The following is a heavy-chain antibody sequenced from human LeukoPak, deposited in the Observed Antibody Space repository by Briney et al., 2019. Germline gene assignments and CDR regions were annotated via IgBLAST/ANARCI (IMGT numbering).Heavy chain of an antibody. Sequence: GGSLRLSCAASKFTFSYYYMSWIRQAPGKGLEWVSYISSSGSTVYYADSVKGRFTISRDSAKNPLYLEMNNLRAEDTAVYYCARETPRRGETRDGYRWGQGTLVTVSS. CDR2: ISSSGSTV. D-gene: IGHD5-24*01. V-gene: IGHV3-11*04. CDR3: ARETPRRGETRDGYR. J-gene: IGHJ4*02. CDR1: KFTFSYYY.